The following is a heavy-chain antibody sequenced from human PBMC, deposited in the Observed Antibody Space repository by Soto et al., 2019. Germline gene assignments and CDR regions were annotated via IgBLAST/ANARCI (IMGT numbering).Heavy chain of an antibody. J-gene: IGHJ4*02. Sequence: PSETLSLTCSVSGGSISRSSYFWGWIRQPPGKGLEWIGSIYYSGSTYYNPSLKSRVTVSVDTSKNQFSLKLSSVTAADTAVYYCARRLAVAGIFDYWGQGTLVTVSS. CDR3: ARRLAVAGIFDY. D-gene: IGHD6-19*01. CDR2: IYYSGST. CDR1: GGSISRSSYF. V-gene: IGHV4-39*01.